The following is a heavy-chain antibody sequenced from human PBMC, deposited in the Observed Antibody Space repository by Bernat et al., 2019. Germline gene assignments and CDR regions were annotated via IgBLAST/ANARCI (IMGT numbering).Heavy chain of an antibody. D-gene: IGHD4-23*01. J-gene: IGHJ3*02. CDR2: INRDESSA. Sequence: EVQLVESGGDLVQPGGSLRLSCAASGFTFSDYWIYWVRQAPGKGLVWVSRINRDESSASYADSVKGRFTISRDNAKNTLYLQMNSLRVEDTALYYCARDKGDGGSFYIWGQGTMVTVSS. CDR1: GFTFSDYW. V-gene: IGHV3-74*01. CDR3: ARDKGDGGSFYI.